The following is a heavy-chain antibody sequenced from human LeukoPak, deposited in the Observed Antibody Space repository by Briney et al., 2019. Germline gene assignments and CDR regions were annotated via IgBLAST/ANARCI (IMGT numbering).Heavy chain of an antibody. D-gene: IGHD2-21*02. Sequence: GGSLRHSCAASGFTFSDYYMIYIREAPGEGLEWGSYIINSSSYTNYADSVKGRFTISGDNAKNSLYLQMNSLRAEDTAVYYCARVRAYCGGDCYSNYFDYWGQGTLVTVSS. J-gene: IGHJ4*02. CDR2: IINSSSYT. V-gene: IGHV3-11*05. CDR3: ARVRAYCGGDCYSNYFDY. CDR1: GFTFSDYY.